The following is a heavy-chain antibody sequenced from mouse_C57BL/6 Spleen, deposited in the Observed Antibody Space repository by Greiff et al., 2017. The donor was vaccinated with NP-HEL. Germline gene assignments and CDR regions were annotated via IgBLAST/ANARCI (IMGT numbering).Heavy chain of an antibody. D-gene: IGHD2-3*01. CDR2: IYPGSGST. CDR3: ARFYDGYYRYYAMDY. J-gene: IGHJ4*01. Sequence: QVQLKQPGAELVKPGASVKMSCKASGYTFTSYWITWVKQRPGQGLEWIGDIYPGSGSTNYNEKFKSKATLTVDTSSSTAYMQLSSLTSEDSAVYYCARFYDGYYRYYAMDYWGQGTSVTVSS. CDR1: GYTFTSYW. V-gene: IGHV1-55*01.